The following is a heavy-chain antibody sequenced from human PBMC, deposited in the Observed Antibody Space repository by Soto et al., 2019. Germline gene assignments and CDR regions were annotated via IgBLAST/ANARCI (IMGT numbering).Heavy chain of an antibody. CDR1: GYSFTSYW. CDR2: IYPGDSDT. D-gene: IGHD3-22*01. Sequence: EVQLVQSGAEVKKPGESLKISCKGSGYSFTSYWIGWVRQMPGKGLEWMGIIYPGDSDTRYSPSFQGQVTISADKSISTAYLQWSSLKASDTAMYYCARGTYYYDSSGYFHNPAYYFDYWGQGTLVTVSS. J-gene: IGHJ4*02. V-gene: IGHV5-51*01. CDR3: ARGTYYYDSSGYFHNPAYYFDY.